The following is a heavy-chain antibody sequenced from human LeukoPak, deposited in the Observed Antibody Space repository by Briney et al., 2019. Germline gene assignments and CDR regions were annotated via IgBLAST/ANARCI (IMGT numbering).Heavy chain of an antibody. J-gene: IGHJ4*02. CDR1: GFTFSSYG. D-gene: IGHD4-17*01. V-gene: IGHV3-23*01. CDR3: ARDDYGDYSFDY. Sequence: PGGSLRLSCAASGFTFSSYGMSWVRQAPGKGLEWVSAISGSGGSTYYADSVKGRFTISRDNSKNTLYLQMNSLRAEDTAVYYCARDDYGDYSFDYWGQGTLVTVSS. CDR2: ISGSGGST.